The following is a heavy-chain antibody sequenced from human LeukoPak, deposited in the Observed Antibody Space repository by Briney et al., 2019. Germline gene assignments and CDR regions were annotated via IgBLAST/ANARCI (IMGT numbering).Heavy chain of an antibody. CDR1: GGSFSGYY. Sequence: SETLSLTCAVYGGSFSGYYWSWIRQPPGKGLEWIGEINHSGSTNYNPSLKSRVTISVDTSKNQFSLKLSSVTAADTAVYYCAKAPGGSCYSASDYWGQGTLVSVSS. V-gene: IGHV4-34*01. CDR2: INHSGST. D-gene: IGHD2-15*01. CDR3: AKAPGGSCYSASDY. J-gene: IGHJ4*02.